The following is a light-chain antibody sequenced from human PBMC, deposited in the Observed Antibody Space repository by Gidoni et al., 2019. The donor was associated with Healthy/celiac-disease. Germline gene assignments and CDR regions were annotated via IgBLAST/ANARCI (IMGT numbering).Light chain of an antibody. V-gene: IGKV1-5*01. Sequence: DIQITQSPSTLSASVGDRVTITCLASQSISSWLAWYQQKPGKATKLLIYDASSLESGVPSRFSGSGSGTEFTLTISSLQPDDFATYYCQQYNSYPYTFGQGTKLEIK. CDR2: DAS. J-gene: IGKJ2*01. CDR3: QQYNSYPYT. CDR1: QSISSW.